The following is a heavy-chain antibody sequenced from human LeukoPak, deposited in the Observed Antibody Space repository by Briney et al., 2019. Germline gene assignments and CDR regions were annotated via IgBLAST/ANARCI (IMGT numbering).Heavy chain of an antibody. CDR1: GNSISGYY. CDR2: FSHNVGT. Sequence: SETLSLTCTVSGNSISGYYLNWIRQPPGMGLEWIGSFSHNVGTYYNPSLKSRVTISVDTSKSQFSLQLNSVTAADTAIYYCARHAPTGSGYYWHILDYWGQGTLVTVSS. V-gene: IGHV4-38-2*02. D-gene: IGHD3-3*01. J-gene: IGHJ4*02. CDR3: ARHAPTGSGYYWHILDY.